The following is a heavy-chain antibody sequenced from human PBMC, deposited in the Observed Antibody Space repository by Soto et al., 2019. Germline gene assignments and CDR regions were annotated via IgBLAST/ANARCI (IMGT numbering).Heavy chain of an antibody. D-gene: IGHD3-10*01. CDR1: GFTVSSNY. J-gene: IGHJ6*02. CDR3: ARDRRDYGSGSYHMH. V-gene: IGHV3-53*01. CDR2: IYSGGST. Sequence: GGSLRLSCAASGFTVSSNYMSWVRQAPGKGLEWVSVIYSGGSTYYADSVKGRFTISRDNSKNTLYLQMNSLRAEDTAVYYCARDRRDYGSGSYHMHWGQGTTVTVSS.